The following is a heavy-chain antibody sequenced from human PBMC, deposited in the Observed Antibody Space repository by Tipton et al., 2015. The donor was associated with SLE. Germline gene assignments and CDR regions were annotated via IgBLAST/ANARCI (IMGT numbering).Heavy chain of an antibody. V-gene: IGHV3-23*03. D-gene: IGHD3-3*01. CDR2: IYSGGSST. CDR3: AKGATIFGGPGTFDL. Sequence: SLRLSCAASGFPLSNYAMSWVRQAPGKGLEWVSIIYSGGSSTYYADSVKGRFTISRDNSKNTVYLQMNSLRADETAVYYCAKGATIFGGPGTFDLWGQGTMVTVSS. CDR1: GFPLSNYA. J-gene: IGHJ3*01.